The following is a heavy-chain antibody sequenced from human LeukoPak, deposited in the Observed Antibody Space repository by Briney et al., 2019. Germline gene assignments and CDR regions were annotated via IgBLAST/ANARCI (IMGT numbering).Heavy chain of an antibody. Sequence: GESLKISCKASGYSFTTYWIGWVRQMPGRGLEYMAITHPGNSDTRYSPSFQGQVTISADKSISTAFLQWSSLKASDTAIYYCARHSLWAFDYWDQGALVTVSS. CDR1: GYSFTTYW. CDR2: THPGNSDT. D-gene: IGHD7-27*01. V-gene: IGHV5-51*01. CDR3: ARHSLWAFDY. J-gene: IGHJ4*02.